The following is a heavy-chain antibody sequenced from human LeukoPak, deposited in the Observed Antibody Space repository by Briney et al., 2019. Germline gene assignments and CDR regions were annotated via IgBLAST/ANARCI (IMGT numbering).Heavy chain of an antibody. D-gene: IGHD2-2*01. CDR3: ARDGSTSSYGMDV. CDR1: GGSISSGGYY. CDR2: IYYSERT. V-gene: IGHV4-31*03. Sequence: PSETLSLTRTVSGGSISSGGYYLSWIRHRPGKGLEWIGYIYYSERTYYNPSLKSRVTISVDTSKNQSSLKLSSVTAADTAVYYCARDGSTSSYGMDVWGQGTTVTVSS. J-gene: IGHJ6*02.